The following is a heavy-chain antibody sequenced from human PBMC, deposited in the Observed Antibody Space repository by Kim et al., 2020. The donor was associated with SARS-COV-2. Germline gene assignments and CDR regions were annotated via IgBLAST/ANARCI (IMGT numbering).Heavy chain of an antibody. J-gene: IGHJ4*02. CDR3: ASEKLPIGSYGYVTRSFDY. Sequence: ASVKVSCKASGYTFTSYYMHWVRQAPGQGLEWMGIINPSGGSTSYAQKFQGRVTMTRDTSTSTVYMELSSLRSEDTAVYCCASEKLPIGSYGYVTRSFDYWGQGTLVTVSS. V-gene: IGHV1-46*01. CDR1: GYTFTSYY. D-gene: IGHD5-18*01. CDR2: INPSGGST.